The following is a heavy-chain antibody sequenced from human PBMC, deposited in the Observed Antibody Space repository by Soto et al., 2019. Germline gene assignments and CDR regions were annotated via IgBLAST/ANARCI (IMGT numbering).Heavy chain of an antibody. CDR3: ARAAHFIVVVPDAMSYYYYYMDV. D-gene: IGHD2-2*01. CDR2: ISGSGGST. V-gene: IGHV3-23*01. CDR1: GFTFSSYA. J-gene: IGHJ6*03. Sequence: GGSLRLSCAASGFTFSSYAMSWVRQAPGKGLEWVSAISGSGGSTYYADSVKGRFTISRDNSKNALYLQMNSLRAEDTAVYYCARAAHFIVVVPDAMSYYYYYMDVWGKGTTVTVSS.